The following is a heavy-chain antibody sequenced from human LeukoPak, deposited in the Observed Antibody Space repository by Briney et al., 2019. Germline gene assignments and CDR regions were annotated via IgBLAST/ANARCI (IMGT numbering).Heavy chain of an antibody. V-gene: IGHV3-11*04. D-gene: IGHD6-6*01. CDR2: ISSSGSTI. Sequence: PGRSLRLSCAASGFTFSDYYMSWIRQAPGKGLEWVSYISSSGSTIYYADSVKGRFTISRDNAKNSLYLQMNSLRAEDTAVYYCPGLSSTAARRNYWGKEPRSPSPQ. CDR3: PGLSSTAARRNY. J-gene: IGHJ4*01. CDR1: GFTFSDYY.